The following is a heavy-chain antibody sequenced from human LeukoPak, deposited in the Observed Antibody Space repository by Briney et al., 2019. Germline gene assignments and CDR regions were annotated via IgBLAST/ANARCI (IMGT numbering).Heavy chain of an antibody. J-gene: IGHJ3*02. Sequence: GGSLRLSCAASGFTFSSYWMHWVRQAPGKGLVWDSRIDSYGSSTSFADSVKGRFTISRDNAKNTLYLQMNSLRAEDTAVYYCASSTYSGSHWDAFDIWGQGTMVTVSS. V-gene: IGHV3-74*01. D-gene: IGHD1-26*01. CDR1: GFTFSSYW. CDR3: ASSTYSGSHWDAFDI. CDR2: IDSYGSST.